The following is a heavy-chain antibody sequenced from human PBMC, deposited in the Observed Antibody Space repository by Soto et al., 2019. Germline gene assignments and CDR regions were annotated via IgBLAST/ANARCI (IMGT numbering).Heavy chain of an antibody. Sequence: QVQLVQSGAEVKKPGSSVKVSCKASGGTFSTSTFTWVRQAPGQGLEWMGRIIPILEVADYAQEFQGRVTITAANXTXTXXMERSSLKSQDPAVYYCARDSPLGSVFSGDDAIDYWGQGTLVTVSS. CDR2: IIPILEVA. V-gene: IGHV1-69*08. CDR1: GGTFSTST. J-gene: IGHJ4*02. D-gene: IGHD5-12*01. CDR3: ARDSPLGSVFSGDDAIDY.